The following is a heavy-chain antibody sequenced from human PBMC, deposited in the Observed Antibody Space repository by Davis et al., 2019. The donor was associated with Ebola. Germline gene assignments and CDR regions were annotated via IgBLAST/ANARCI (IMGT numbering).Heavy chain of an antibody. D-gene: IGHD1-26*01. Sequence: PGESLKISCAASGFTFSSYAMSWVRQAPGKGLEWVSGISGSGGSTFYADSVKGRFTISRDNSKNTLYLQMNSLRAEDTAVYYCARTTEEWELLPDFDYWGQGTLVTVSS. CDR3: ARTTEEWELLPDFDY. J-gene: IGHJ4*02. CDR2: ISGSGGST. CDR1: GFTFSSYA. V-gene: IGHV3-23*01.